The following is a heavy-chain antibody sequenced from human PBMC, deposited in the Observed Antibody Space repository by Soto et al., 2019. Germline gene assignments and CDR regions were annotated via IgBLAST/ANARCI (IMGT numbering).Heavy chain of an antibody. Sequence: LSLTCTVSGGSISTYYWNWIRQSPGKGLEWIGYIYRTGSTHYNPSLNSRVAISLDTSRNRFSLKLHSVTAADTAVYFCARQIGDDPFDVWGQGTMVTVSS. V-gene: IGHV4-4*09. D-gene: IGHD3-3*01. J-gene: IGHJ3*01. CDR1: GGSISTYY. CDR3: ARQIGDDPFDV. CDR2: IYRTGST.